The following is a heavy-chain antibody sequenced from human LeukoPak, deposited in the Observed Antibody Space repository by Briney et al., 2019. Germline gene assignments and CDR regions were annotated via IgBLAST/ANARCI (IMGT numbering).Heavy chain of an antibody. CDR3: ASGPYDILTGINWSDP. CDR2: IYTSGST. D-gene: IGHD3-9*01. J-gene: IGHJ5*02. V-gene: IGHV4-4*07. CDR1: GGSISSYY. Sequence: SETLSLTCTVSGGSISSYYWSWIRQPAGKGLEWIGRIYTSGSTNYNPSLKSRVTMSVDTSKNQFSLKLSSVTAADPAVYYCASGPYDILTGINWSDPWGQGTLVTVSS.